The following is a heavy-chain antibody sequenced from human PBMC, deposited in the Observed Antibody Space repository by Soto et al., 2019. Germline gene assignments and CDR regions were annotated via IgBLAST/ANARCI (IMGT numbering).Heavy chain of an antibody. D-gene: IGHD4-17*01. J-gene: IGHJ6*02. CDR2: FDPEDGET. CDR3: ATDPNDYGDYPDGNYYYYGMDV. V-gene: IGHV1-24*01. Sequence: QVQLVQSGAEVKKPGASVKVSCKVSGYTLTELSMHWVRQAPGKGLEWMGGFDPEDGETIYAQKFQGRVTMTEDTSTDTAYMELSSLRSEDTAVYYCATDPNDYGDYPDGNYYYYGMDVWGQGTTVTVSS. CDR1: GYTLTELS.